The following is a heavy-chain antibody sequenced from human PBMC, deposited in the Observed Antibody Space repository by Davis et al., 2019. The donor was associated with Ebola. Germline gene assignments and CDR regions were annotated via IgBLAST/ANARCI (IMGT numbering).Heavy chain of an antibody. CDR1: GFTFSNYG. Sequence: PGGSLRLSCAASGFTFSNYGLHWLRQAPGKGVEWVGVIWYDGSKQYYAESVKGRFTISRDNAKNSLYLQMNSLRAEDTAVYYCARDSAGAAAGINWFDPWGQGTLVTVSS. J-gene: IGHJ5*02. CDR3: ARDSAGAAAGINWFDP. D-gene: IGHD6-13*01. CDR2: IWYDGSKQ. V-gene: IGHV3-33*01.